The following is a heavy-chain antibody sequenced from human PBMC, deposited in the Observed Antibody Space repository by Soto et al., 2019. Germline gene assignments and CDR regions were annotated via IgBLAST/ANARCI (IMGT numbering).Heavy chain of an antibody. Sequence: GASVKVSCKASGGTFSSYAISWVRQAPGQGLEWMGGIIPIFGTANYAQKFLGRVTITADESTSTAYMELSSLRSEDTAVYYCASSLWEAAADDYYYYGMDVWGQGTTVTVSS. V-gene: IGHV1-69*13. CDR2: IIPIFGTA. J-gene: IGHJ6*02. D-gene: IGHD6-13*01. CDR3: ASSLWEAAADDYYYYGMDV. CDR1: GGTFSSYA.